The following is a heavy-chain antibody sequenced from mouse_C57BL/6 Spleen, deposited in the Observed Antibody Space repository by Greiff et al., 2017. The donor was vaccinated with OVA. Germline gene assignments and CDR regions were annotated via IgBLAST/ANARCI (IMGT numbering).Heavy chain of an antibody. CDR1: GFTFSDYG. Sequence: EVHLVESGGGLVKPGGSLKLSCAASGFTFSDYGMHWVRQAPEKGLEWVAYISSGSSTIYYADTVKGRFTISRDNAKNTLFLQMTSLRSEDTAMYYCAREGLRPYAMDYWGQGTSVTVSS. CDR3: AREGLRPYAMDY. CDR2: ISSGSSTI. J-gene: IGHJ4*01. D-gene: IGHD2-4*01. V-gene: IGHV5-17*01.